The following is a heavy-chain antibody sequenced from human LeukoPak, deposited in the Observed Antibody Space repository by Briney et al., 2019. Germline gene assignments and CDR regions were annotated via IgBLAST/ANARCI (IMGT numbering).Heavy chain of an antibody. D-gene: IGHD2-15*01. Sequence: SETLSLTCAVYGGSFSGYYWSWIRQPPGKGLEWIGEINHSGSTNNNPSLKSRVTISVDTSKNQFSLQLNSVTAADTAVYYCARGLRLLPPRFDIWGQGTMVTVSS. CDR2: INHSGST. CDR1: GGSFSGYY. J-gene: IGHJ3*02. CDR3: ARGLRLLPPRFDI. V-gene: IGHV4-34*01.